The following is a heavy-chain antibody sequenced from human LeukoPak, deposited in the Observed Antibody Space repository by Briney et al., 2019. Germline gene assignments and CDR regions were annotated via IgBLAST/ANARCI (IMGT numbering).Heavy chain of an antibody. Sequence: PSETLSLTCTVSGGSISSSSYYWGWIRQPPGKGLEWIGSIYYSGSTYYNPSLKSRVTISVDTSKNQFSLKLSSVTAADTAVYYCARQSHYYDSSGPPDYWGQGTLVTVSS. D-gene: IGHD3-22*01. CDR1: GGSISSSSYY. V-gene: IGHV4-39*01. J-gene: IGHJ4*02. CDR3: ARQSHYYDSSGPPDY. CDR2: IYYSGST.